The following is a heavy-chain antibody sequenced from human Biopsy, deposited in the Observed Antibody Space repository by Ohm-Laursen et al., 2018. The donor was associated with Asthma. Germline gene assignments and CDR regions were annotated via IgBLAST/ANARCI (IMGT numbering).Heavy chain of an antibody. CDR2: VSHTGST. CDR1: GVSIRSYY. Sequence: SDTLSLTCTVSGVSIRSYYWTWIRQPPGKGLEYIGDVSHTGSTNYNPSLKSRVTMPLDTSKNQFSLRLTSVTPADTAVYYCARLADCSGGACYSYGWFDPWGHGTRVTVSS. J-gene: IGHJ5*02. V-gene: IGHV4-59*07. D-gene: IGHD2-15*01. CDR3: ARLADCSGGACYSYGWFDP.